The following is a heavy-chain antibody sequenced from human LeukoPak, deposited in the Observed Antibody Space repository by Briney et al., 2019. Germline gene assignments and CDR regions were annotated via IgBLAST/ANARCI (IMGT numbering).Heavy chain of an antibody. CDR2: INTDGSST. Sequence: GGSLRLSCAASGFTFSRYWMHWVRQAPGKGLVWVSRINTDGSSTSYADSVKGRFTISRDNAKNTLYLQMNSLRAEDTAVYYCARDCSSTSCSDAFDIWGQGTMVTVSS. V-gene: IGHV3-74*01. CDR3: ARDCSSTSCSDAFDI. CDR1: GFTFSRYW. J-gene: IGHJ3*02. D-gene: IGHD2-2*01.